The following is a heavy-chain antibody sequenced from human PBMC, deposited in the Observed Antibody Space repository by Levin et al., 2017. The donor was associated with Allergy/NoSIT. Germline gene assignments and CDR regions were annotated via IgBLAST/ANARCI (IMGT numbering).Heavy chain of an antibody. CDR1: GFTFDDYA. D-gene: IGHD5-18*01. CDR2: ISWNSGSI. CDR3: AKDFARDSYGYPIY. Sequence: SLKISCAASGFTFDDYAMHWVRQAPGKGLEWVSGISWNSGSIGYADSVKGRFTISRDNAKNSLYLQMNSLRAEDTALYYCAKDFARDSYGYPIYWGQGTLVTVSS. J-gene: IGHJ4*02. V-gene: IGHV3-9*01.